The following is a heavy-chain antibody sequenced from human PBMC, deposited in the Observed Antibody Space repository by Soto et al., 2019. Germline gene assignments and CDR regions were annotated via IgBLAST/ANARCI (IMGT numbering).Heavy chain of an antibody. CDR1: SGSISVTNVF. J-gene: IGHJ4*02. CDR2: IDYSGTA. D-gene: IGHD1-20*01. CDR3: ARITGRLLDY. Sequence: SETLSLTCTVSSGSISVTNVFWGWVRQPPGKGLEWIGNIDYSGTAYFSPSLATRVTFHVDTSKNQFSLTLYSVTAADTAVYYCARITGRLLDYWGQGILVTVSS. V-gene: IGHV4-39*01.